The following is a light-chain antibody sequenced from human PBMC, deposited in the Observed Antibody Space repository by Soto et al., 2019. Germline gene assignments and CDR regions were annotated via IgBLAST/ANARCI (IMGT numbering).Light chain of an antibody. CDR1: SGHSSYI. V-gene: IGLV4-60*02. CDR3: ENWDSNTHTV. CDR2: LEGSGSY. J-gene: IGLJ3*02. Sequence: QLVLTQSSSASASLGSSVKLTCTLSSGHSSYIIAWHQQQPGKAPRYLMKLEGSGSYNKGSGVPDRFSGSSSGADRYLTISNLQFEDEADYYCENWDSNTHTVFGGGTKLT.